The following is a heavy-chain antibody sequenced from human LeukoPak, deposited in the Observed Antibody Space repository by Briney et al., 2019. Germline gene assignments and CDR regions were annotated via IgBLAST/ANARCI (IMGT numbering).Heavy chain of an antibody. J-gene: IGHJ6*03. Sequence: GASVKVSCKASGYTFTSYGISWVRQAPGQGLEWMGWISGYNGNTNYAQKLQGRVTMTTDTSTSIAYMELRSLRSDDTAVYYCARTRQGSSSWTRYYYYMDVWGKGTTVTVSS. D-gene: IGHD6-13*01. V-gene: IGHV1-18*01. CDR2: ISGYNGNT. CDR1: GYTFTSYG. CDR3: ARTRQGSSSWTRYYYYMDV.